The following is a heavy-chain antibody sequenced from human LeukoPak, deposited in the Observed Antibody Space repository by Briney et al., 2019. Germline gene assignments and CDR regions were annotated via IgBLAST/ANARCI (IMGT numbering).Heavy chain of an antibody. V-gene: IGHV3-23*01. Sequence: GGSLRLSCAASGFTFSTYDMTWVRQAPGKGLEWVSSITGSGGSTYYADSVKGRFTISRDNSENTVFLQMDSLRAEDTAVYYCASCHPDSSGSADYWGQGTLVTVSP. CDR1: GFTFSTYD. J-gene: IGHJ4*02. D-gene: IGHD6-19*01. CDR3: ASCHPDSSGSADY. CDR2: ITGSGGST.